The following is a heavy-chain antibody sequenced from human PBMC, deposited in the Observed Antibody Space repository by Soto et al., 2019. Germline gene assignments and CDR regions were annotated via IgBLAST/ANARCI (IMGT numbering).Heavy chain of an antibody. J-gene: IGHJ5*02. CDR1: GGTFSSYA. Sequence: ASVKVSCKASGGTFSSYAISWVRQAPGQGLEWMGGIIPIFGTANYAQKFQGRVTITADESTSTAYMELSSLRSEDTAVYYCARGGEDCSSTSCYWFDPWGQGTLVTVSS. D-gene: IGHD2-2*01. CDR3: ARGGEDCSSTSCYWFDP. CDR2: IIPIFGTA. V-gene: IGHV1-69*13.